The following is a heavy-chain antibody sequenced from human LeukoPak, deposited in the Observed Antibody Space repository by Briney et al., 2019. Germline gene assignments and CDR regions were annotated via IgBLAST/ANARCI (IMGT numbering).Heavy chain of an antibody. J-gene: IGHJ4*02. Sequence: PGGSLRLSCAASGFTFSRNWMSWVRQAPGKGLEWVANINQDGSVQYYMDSVKGRFTISRDNAQSSLYLQMNSLRADDTGVYYCAGADSGSWDFGRGAQGTLVAVSS. CDR2: INQDGSVQ. D-gene: IGHD6-13*01. CDR3: AGADSGSWDFGR. V-gene: IGHV3-7*04. CDR1: GFTFSRNW.